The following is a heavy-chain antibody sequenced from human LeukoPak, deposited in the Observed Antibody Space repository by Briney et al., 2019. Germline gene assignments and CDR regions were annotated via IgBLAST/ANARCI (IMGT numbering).Heavy chain of an antibody. CDR1: GFTFSRYW. CDR2: IKQDGSEK. J-gene: IGHJ6*03. Sequence: GGSLRLSCAASGFTFSRYWMSWVRQAPGKGLEWVANIKQDGSEKYYVDSVKGRFTISRDNAKNSLYLQMNSLRAEDTAVYYCARGGPQIYYYYMDVWGKGTTVTVSS. CDR3: ARGGPQIYYYYMDV. V-gene: IGHV3-7*01.